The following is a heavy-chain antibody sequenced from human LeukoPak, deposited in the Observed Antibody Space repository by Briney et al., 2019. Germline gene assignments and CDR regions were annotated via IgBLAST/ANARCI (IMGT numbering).Heavy chain of an antibody. CDR3: ARAGYCSGGSCSANEDCYYGMDV. D-gene: IGHD2-15*01. CDR2: IIPIFGTA. Sequence: SVKVSCKASGGTFSSYAISWVRQAPGQGLEWMGGIIPIFGTANYAQKFQGRVTITADESTSTAYMELSSLRSEDAAVYYCARAGYCSGGSCSANEDCYYGMDVWGQGTTVTVSS. J-gene: IGHJ6*02. CDR1: GGTFSSYA. V-gene: IGHV1-69*13.